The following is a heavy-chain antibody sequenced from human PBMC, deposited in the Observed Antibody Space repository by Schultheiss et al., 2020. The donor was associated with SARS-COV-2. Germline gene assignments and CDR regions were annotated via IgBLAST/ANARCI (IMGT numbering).Heavy chain of an antibody. CDR3: ARDTRKGSGWQPDAFDI. CDR2: ISSSGSTI. V-gene: IGHV3-48*04. J-gene: IGHJ3*02. D-gene: IGHD6-19*01. CDR1: GFSFSSYG. Sequence: GGSLRLSCAASGFSFSSYGMSWVRQAPGKGLEWVSYISSSGSTIYYADSVKGRFTISRDNAKNSLYLQMNSLRAEDTAVYYCARDTRKGSGWQPDAFDIWGQGTMVTVS.